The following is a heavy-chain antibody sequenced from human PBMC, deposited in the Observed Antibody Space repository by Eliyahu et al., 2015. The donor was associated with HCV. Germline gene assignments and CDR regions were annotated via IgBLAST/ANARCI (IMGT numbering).Heavy chain of an antibody. J-gene: IGHJ4*02. CDR2: ISSSSSYI. V-gene: IGHV3-21*01. CDR1: GFTFSSYS. Sequence: AGFTFSSYSMNWVRQAPGKGLEWVSSISSSSSYIYYADSVRGRFTISRDNAKNSLYLQMNSLRAEDTAVYYCARDTAHYDILTGYYQYYFDYWGQGTLVTVSS. CDR3: ARDTAHYDILTGYYQYYFDY. D-gene: IGHD3-9*01.